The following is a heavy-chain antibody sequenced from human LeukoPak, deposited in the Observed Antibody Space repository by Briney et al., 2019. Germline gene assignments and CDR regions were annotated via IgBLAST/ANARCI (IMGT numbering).Heavy chain of an antibody. V-gene: IGHV3-48*03. CDR2: ISGSGRTV. J-gene: IGHJ4*02. Sequence: GGSLRLSCAASGFTFSSYEMNWVRQAPGKGLEWVSYISGSGRTVYYANSVKGRFTISRDNAKNSLYLQMNSLRADDTAVYYCARLDASGLDYWGQGTLVTVSS. D-gene: IGHD6-19*01. CDR1: GFTFSSYE. CDR3: ARLDASGLDY.